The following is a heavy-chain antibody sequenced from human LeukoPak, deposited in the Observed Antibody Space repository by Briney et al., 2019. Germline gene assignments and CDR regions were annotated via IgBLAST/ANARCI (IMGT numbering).Heavy chain of an antibody. D-gene: IGHD3-16*02. CDR2: ISSNNRYI. CDR1: GFTFSTYS. V-gene: IGHV3-21*01. CDR3: ARGFADFVWGSYPSSY. J-gene: IGHJ4*02. Sequence: GGSLRLSCAASGFTFSTYSMNWVRQAPGKGLEWVSSISSNNRYIYYADSVKGRFTISRDNAKNSLYLQMNSLRAEDTAVYYCARGFADFVWGSYPSSYWGQGILVTVSS.